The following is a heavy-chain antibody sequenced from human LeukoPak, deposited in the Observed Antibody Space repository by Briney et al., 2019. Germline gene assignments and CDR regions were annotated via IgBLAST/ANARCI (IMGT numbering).Heavy chain of an antibody. J-gene: IGHJ2*01. CDR2: INPNSGVT. Sequence: ASVKVSCKASGYTFTGYYMDWVRQAPGQGLEWMGRINPNSGVTKYAQNFQGRVTMTRDTSSRTAYMELNRLRSDDTAVYYCTRDPSSSHWYFHLWGRGTLVTVSS. CDR3: TRDPSSSHWYFHL. CDR1: GYTFTGYY. V-gene: IGHV1-2*06.